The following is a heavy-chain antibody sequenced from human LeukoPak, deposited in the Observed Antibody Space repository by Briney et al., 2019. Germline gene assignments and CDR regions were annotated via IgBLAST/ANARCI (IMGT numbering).Heavy chain of an antibody. D-gene: IGHD6-6*01. CDR3: ARVDPDSSSTLEVFDY. J-gene: IGHJ4*02. CDR2: IYYSGST. V-gene: IGHV4-59*01. Sequence: SETLSLTCTVSGGSISSYYWSWIRQPPGKGLEWIGYIYYSGSTNYNPSLKSRVTISVDTSKNQYSLKLSSVTAADTAVYYCARVDPDSSSTLEVFDYWGQGTLVTVSS. CDR1: GGSISSYY.